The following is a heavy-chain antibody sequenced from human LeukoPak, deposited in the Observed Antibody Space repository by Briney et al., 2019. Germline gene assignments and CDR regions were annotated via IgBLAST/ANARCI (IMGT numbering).Heavy chain of an antibody. CDR2: IYYSGST. CDR1: GGSISSGDYY. J-gene: IGHJ6*02. CDR3: ARDSPALRMDV. Sequence: TSETLSLTCTVSGGSISSGDYYWSWIRQPPGKGLEWIGYIYYSGSTYYNPSLKSRVTISVDTSKNQFSLKLSSVTAADTAVYYCARDSPALRMDVWGQGTTVTVSS. V-gene: IGHV4-30-4*01.